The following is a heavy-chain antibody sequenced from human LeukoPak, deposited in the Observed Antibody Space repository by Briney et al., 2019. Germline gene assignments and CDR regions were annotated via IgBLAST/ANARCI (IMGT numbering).Heavy chain of an antibody. J-gene: IGHJ4*02. CDR1: GFTFSSYG. D-gene: IGHD6-19*01. Sequence: PGGTLRLSCAASGFTFSSYGMSWVRQAPGKGLEWVSAISGSGGSTYYADSVKGRFTISRDNSKNTLYLQMNSLRAEDTAVYYCAKDQPHSSGWLYPSPYFDYWGQGTLVTVSS. V-gene: IGHV3-23*01. CDR2: ISGSGGST. CDR3: AKDQPHSSGWLYPSPYFDY.